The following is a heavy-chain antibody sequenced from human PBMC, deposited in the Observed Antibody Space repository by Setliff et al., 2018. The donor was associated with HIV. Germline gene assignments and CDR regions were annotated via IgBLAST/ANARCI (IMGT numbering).Heavy chain of an antibody. CDR3: ARSGYGDYDVEAPWDY. J-gene: IGHJ4*02. CDR2: IIPMFGTA. Sequence: SVKVSCKASGGTFGSYAVSWVRQAPGQGLEWMGGIIPMFGTAKYEQKFQARVTLTTDESTSTAYMEVSGLKSDDTAVYYCARSGYGDYDVEAPWDYWGQGTLVTVSS. V-gene: IGHV1-69*05. CDR1: GGTFGSYA. D-gene: IGHD4-17*01.